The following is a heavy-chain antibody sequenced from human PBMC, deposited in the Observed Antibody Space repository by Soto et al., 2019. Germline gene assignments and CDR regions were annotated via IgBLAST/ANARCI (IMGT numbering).Heavy chain of an antibody. Sequence: QVQLMQSGAEVKKPGSSVKVSCKASGGTFSSYAISWVRQAPGQGLEWMGGIIPIFGTANYAQKFQGRVTITADESTSTAYMELSSLRSEDTAVYYCARGTYYYDSSGYYPLNAFDIWGQGTMVTVSS. V-gene: IGHV1-69*01. CDR2: IIPIFGTA. J-gene: IGHJ3*02. D-gene: IGHD3-22*01. CDR3: ARGTYYYDSSGYYPLNAFDI. CDR1: GGTFSSYA.